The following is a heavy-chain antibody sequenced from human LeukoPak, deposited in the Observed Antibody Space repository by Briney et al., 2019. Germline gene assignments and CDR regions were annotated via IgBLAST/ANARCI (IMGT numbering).Heavy chain of an antibody. V-gene: IGHV1-69*04. Sequence: ASVSVSCKASGGTFSSYAISWVRQAPGQGLEWMGRIIPILGIANYAQKFQGRVTITADKSTSTAYMELSSLRSEDTAVYYCARDGRYIVPADIWGQGTMVTIST. CDR2: IIPILGIA. J-gene: IGHJ3*02. CDR3: ARDGRYIVPADI. D-gene: IGHD5/OR15-5a*01. CDR1: GGTFSSYA.